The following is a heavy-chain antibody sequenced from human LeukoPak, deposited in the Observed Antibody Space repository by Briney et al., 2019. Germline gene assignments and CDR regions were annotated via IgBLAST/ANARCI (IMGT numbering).Heavy chain of an antibody. CDR2: INHSGST. J-gene: IGHJ6*03. D-gene: IGHD3-10*01. CDR1: VGSFSGYY. Sequence: SETLSLTCAAYVGSFSGYYWSWVRQPPGKGLEWIGEINHSGSTNYNSSLKSRVTISVDTSKNQFSLKLSSVTAADTAVYYCARGYYGSGSRCHMDAWGKGTTITVS. CDR3: ARGYYGSGSRCHMDA. V-gene: IGHV4-34*01.